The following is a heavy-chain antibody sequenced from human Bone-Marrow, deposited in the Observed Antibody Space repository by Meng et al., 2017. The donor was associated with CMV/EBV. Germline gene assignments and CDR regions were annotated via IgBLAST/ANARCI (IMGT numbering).Heavy chain of an antibody. V-gene: IGHV3-33*05. J-gene: IGHJ4*02. Sequence: VPPPCGASGFNFNLFLMHCPRPAPGKALVCVAGFSCYGSHERYAASVTARFTISSDHSHIMLYFQLSSLRGDDTAMYCCARDLVAVWGQGTLVTVSS. CDR2: FSCYGSHE. CDR1: GFNFNLFL. CDR3: ARDLVAV. D-gene: IGHD2-21*01.